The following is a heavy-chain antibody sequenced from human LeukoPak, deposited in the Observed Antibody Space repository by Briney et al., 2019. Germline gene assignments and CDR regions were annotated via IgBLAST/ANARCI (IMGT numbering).Heavy chain of an antibody. CDR3: ARRMVRGGSLDY. CDR2: IYYSGNT. CDR1: GGSISTSNYY. V-gene: IGHV4-39*01. Sequence: SETLSLTCTVSGGSISTSNYYWDWIRQPPGKGLEWIASIYYSGNTYYNPSLKSRVAISLDMSKYQFSLSLSSVAATDTGVYYCARRMVRGGSLDYWGQGTLVTVSS. J-gene: IGHJ4*02. D-gene: IGHD3-10*01.